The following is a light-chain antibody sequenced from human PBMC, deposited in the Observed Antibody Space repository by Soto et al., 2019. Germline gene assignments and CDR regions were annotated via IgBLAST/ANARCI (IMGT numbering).Light chain of an antibody. V-gene: IGKV3-20*01. J-gene: IGKJ1*01. CDR2: GAS. Sequence: EIVLTQSPGTFSLSPGERATLSCRASQSVSNNYLAWYQQKPGQAPRLLIYGASSRATGIPDRFSGSGSGTDFTLTISRLEPEDFAVYFCQQYGSSPETFGQGTKVDIK. CDR3: QQYGSSPET. CDR1: QSVSNNY.